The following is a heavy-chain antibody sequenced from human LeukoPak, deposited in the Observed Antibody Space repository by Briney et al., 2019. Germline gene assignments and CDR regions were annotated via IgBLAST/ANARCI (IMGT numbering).Heavy chain of an antibody. J-gene: IGHJ2*01. CDR1: GGSISSYY. V-gene: IGHV4-59*01. CDR3: ARHDYGGDITYFDL. Sequence: SETLSLTCTVSGGSISSYYWSWIRQPPGKGLEWIGYIYYSGSTNYNPSLKSRVTISVDTSKNQFSLKLSSVTAADTAMYYCARHDYGGDITYFDLWGRGTLVTVSS. D-gene: IGHD4-23*01. CDR2: IYYSGST.